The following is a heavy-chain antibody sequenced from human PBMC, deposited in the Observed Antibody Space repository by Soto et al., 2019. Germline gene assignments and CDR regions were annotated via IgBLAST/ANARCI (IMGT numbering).Heavy chain of an antibody. CDR2: IYYSGST. D-gene: IGHD5-18*01. V-gene: IGHV4-30-4*01. J-gene: IGHJ4*02. CDR3: AREGYSYGSFDY. CDR1: GGSISSGGYY. Sequence: TLSLTCTVSGGSISSGGYYWSWIRQPPGKGLEWIGYIYYSGSTYYNPSLKSRVTISVDTSKNQFSLKLSSVTAADTAVYYCAREGYSYGSFDYWGQGTLVTVSS.